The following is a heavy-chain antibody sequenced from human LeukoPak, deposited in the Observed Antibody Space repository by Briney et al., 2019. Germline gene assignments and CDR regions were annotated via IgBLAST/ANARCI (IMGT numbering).Heavy chain of an antibody. CDR3: ARSVSSGWYAFDS. Sequence: SETLSLTCTVSGGSISSYYWSWLRQPPGKGLEWIGYIYYRGSTNYNPSLKSRVTMSVDTSKNQFSLKLSSVTAADTAIYYCARSVSSGWYAFDSWGQGTLVTVSS. V-gene: IGHV4-59*12. D-gene: IGHD6-19*01. CDR1: GGSISSYY. CDR2: IYYRGST. J-gene: IGHJ4*02.